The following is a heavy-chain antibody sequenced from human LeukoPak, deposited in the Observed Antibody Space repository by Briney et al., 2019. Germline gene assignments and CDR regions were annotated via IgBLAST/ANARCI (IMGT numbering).Heavy chain of an antibody. J-gene: IGHJ4*02. CDR3: ANSFSWMYYYDSSGFDY. V-gene: IGHV3-23*01. D-gene: IGHD3-22*01. CDR1: GFTFSSYA. Sequence: PGGSLRLSCAASGFTFSSYAMSWVRQAPGKGLEWVSAISGSGGSTYYADSVKGRFTISRDNSKNTLYLQMNSLRAEDTAVYYCANSFSWMYYYDSSGFDYWGQGTLVTVSS. CDR2: ISGSGGST.